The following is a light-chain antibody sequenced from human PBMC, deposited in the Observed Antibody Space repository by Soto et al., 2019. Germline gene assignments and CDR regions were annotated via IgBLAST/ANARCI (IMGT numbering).Light chain of an antibody. CDR1: QSISKY. CDR2: AAS. CDR3: QQSHSPFT. J-gene: IGKJ4*01. V-gene: IGKV1-39*01. Sequence: DIQMTQSPPSLSASVGDSVSMTCRASQSISKYVNWYQHKPGKALKLLIYAASSLETGVPSRFSGSGSGTAFTLTISSLQHEDFGSYYCQQSHSPFTFGGGTKVEIK.